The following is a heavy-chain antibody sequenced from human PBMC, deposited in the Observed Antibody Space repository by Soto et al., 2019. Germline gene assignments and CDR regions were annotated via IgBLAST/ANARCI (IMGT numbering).Heavy chain of an antibody. CDR1: GGSISSGGYY. CDR2: IYYSGST. CDR3: ARAVVGTVTSHPDY. D-gene: IGHD4-17*01. J-gene: IGHJ4*02. Sequence: QVQLQESGPGLVKPSQTLSLTCTVSGGSISSGGYYWSWIRQHPVKGLEWIGYIYYSGSTYYNPSLKSRVTISVDTSENQFSLKLSSVTAADMAVYYCARAVVGTVTSHPDYWGQGTQVTVSS. V-gene: IGHV4-31*03.